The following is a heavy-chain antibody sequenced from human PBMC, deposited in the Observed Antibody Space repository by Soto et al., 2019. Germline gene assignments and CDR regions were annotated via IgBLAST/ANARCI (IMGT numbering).Heavy chain of an antibody. V-gene: IGHV3-30*18. CDR3: AKSPRPYCSGGSCYPVDY. Sequence: QVQLVESGGGVVQPGRSLRLSCAASGFTFSSYGMHWVRQAPGKGLEWVAVISYDGSNKYYADSVKGRFTISRDNSKNTLYLQMNSLRAEDTAAYYCAKSPRPYCSGGSCYPVDYWGQGTLVTVSS. J-gene: IGHJ4*02. CDR2: ISYDGSNK. D-gene: IGHD2-15*01. CDR1: GFTFSSYG.